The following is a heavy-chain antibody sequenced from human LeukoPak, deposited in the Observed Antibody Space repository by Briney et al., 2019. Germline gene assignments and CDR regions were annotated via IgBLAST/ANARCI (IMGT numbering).Heavy chain of an antibody. CDR2: IWYDGSKK. CDR3: ARDYCSTSFCYDN. Sequence: GGSLRLSCAASGFTFSSFGMHWVRQAPGKELEWVAAIWYDGSKKVYADSVKGRFTISRDDSENALYLQMNSLRAEDTALYYCARDYCSTSFCYDNWGQGTLVTVSS. V-gene: IGHV3-33*01. CDR1: GFTFSSFG. J-gene: IGHJ4*02. D-gene: IGHD2-2*01.